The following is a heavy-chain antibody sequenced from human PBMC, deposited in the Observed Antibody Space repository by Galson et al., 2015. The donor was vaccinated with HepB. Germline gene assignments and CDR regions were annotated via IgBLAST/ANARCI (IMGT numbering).Heavy chain of an antibody. CDR3: ASHMITFGGVIIPHAFDI. D-gene: IGHD3-16*02. J-gene: IGHJ3*02. V-gene: IGHV1-18*01. Sequence: SVKVSCKASGYRFNNYGINWVRQVPGQRLEWMGWINTYNGDTKYAQRLQDRVIMTADTSTSTAYMELGSLRSEDTAVYYCASHMITFGGVIIPHAFDIWGQGTMVTVSP. CDR1: GYRFNNYG. CDR2: INTYNGDT.